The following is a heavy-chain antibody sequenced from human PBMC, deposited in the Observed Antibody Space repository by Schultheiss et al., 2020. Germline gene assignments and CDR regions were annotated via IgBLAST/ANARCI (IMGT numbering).Heavy chain of an antibody. V-gene: IGHV4-4*07. CDR3: ARDLYYYDSSGEGMDV. J-gene: IGHJ6*02. CDR2: IYTSGRT. Sequence: SQTLSLTCTVSGGSISSYYWSWIRQPAGKGLEWIGRIYTSGRTNYNPSLKSRVTMSVDTSKNQFSLKMSSVTAADTAVYYCARDLYYYDSSGEGMDVWGQGTTVTVSS. D-gene: IGHD3-22*01. CDR1: GGSISSYY.